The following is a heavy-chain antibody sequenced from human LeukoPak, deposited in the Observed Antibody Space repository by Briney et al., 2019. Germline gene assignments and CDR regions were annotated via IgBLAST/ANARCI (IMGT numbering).Heavy chain of an antibody. CDR2: IIPIFGTA. Sequence: GASVKVSCKASGGTFSSYAISWVRQAPGQGLEWMGGIIPIFGTANYAQKFQGRVTITADESTSTAYMELSSLRSEDTAVYYCAREREMAAMDAFDIWGQGTMVTVSS. D-gene: IGHD6-25*01. CDR1: GGTFSSYA. V-gene: IGHV1-69*13. CDR3: AREREMAAMDAFDI. J-gene: IGHJ3*02.